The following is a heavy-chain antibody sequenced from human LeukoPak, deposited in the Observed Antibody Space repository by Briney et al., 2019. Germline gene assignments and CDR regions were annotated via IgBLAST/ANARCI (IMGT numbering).Heavy chain of an antibody. D-gene: IGHD3-16*01. CDR1: GGSISSYY. CDR2: IYISGST. Sequence: SETLSLTCTVSGGSISSYYWSWIRQPAGKGLEWIGRIYISGSTNYNPSLKSRVTMSVDTSKKQFSLKLSSVTAADTAVYYCANYGVVLATYGSPSPFVYWGQGTLVTVSS. CDR3: ANYGVVLATYGSPSPFVY. J-gene: IGHJ4*02. V-gene: IGHV4-4*07.